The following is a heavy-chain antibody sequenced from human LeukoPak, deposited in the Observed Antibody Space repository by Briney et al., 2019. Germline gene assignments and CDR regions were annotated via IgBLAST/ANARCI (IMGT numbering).Heavy chain of an antibody. CDR2: IYYSGST. V-gene: IGHV4-59*01. Sequence: LSETLSLTCTVSGGSISSYYWSWIRQPPGKGLEWIGYIYYSGSTNYNPSLKSRVTISVDTSKNQFSLKLSSVTAADTAVYYCARVRGRWLPKLDAFDIWGQGTMVTVSS. CDR1: GGSISSYY. CDR3: ARVRGRWLPKLDAFDI. D-gene: IGHD6-19*01. J-gene: IGHJ3*02.